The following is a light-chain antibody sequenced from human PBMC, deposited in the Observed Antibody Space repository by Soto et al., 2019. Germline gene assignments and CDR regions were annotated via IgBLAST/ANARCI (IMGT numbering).Light chain of an antibody. CDR2: GAS. CDR3: QQYNNWPRT. V-gene: IGKV3-15*01. J-gene: IGKJ1*01. Sequence: ERVMTQSPATLSVSPGERATLSCRASQSVSSNLAWYQQKPGQAPSLLIYGASTRATGITARFSGSGSGTEFTLTISSLQSEDFAVYYCQQYNNWPRTFGQGTKVEIK. CDR1: QSVSSN.